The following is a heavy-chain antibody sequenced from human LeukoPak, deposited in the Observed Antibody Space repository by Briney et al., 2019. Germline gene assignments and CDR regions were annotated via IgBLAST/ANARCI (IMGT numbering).Heavy chain of an antibody. CDR3: ARIGYCSGGSCYEGYYYYYMDV. D-gene: IGHD2-15*01. V-gene: IGHV4-39*07. CDR1: GGSISSSSYY. CDR2: IYYSGST. J-gene: IGHJ6*03. Sequence: PSETLSLTCTVSGGSISSSSYYWGWIRQPPGKGLEWIGSIYYSGSTYYNPSLKSRVTISVDTSKNQFSLKLSSVTAADTAVYYCARIGYCSGGSCYEGYYYYYMDVWGKGTTVTVSS.